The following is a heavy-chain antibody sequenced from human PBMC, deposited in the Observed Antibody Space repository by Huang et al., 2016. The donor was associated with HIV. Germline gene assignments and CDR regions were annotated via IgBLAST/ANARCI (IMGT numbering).Heavy chain of an antibody. V-gene: IGHV1-18*01. J-gene: IGHJ3*01. CDR3: ARDPYYSNRWKRNDASFL. CDR1: GYDFGSYG. Sequence: QVQLVQSGGEVMQPGASVRVSCKASGYDFGSYGMSWVRQAPGKGLGGMGWYGSDSRDTSSAQKFQGRVTMTTDTSTTTTYMELRSLRSDDTAMYYCARDPYYSNRWKRNDASFLWGQGTMITVSS. CDR2: YGSDSRDT. D-gene: IGHD4-4*01.